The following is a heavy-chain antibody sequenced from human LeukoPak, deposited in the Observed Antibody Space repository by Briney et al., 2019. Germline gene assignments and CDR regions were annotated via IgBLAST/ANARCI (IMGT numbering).Heavy chain of an antibody. V-gene: IGHV3-23*01. J-gene: IGHJ4*02. CDR1: GFTFSSCA. CDR2: ISGSGGST. D-gene: IGHD2-2*01. CDR3: AKSMVVPAAKATFDY. Sequence: GGSLRLSCAASGFTFSSCAMSWVRQAPGKGLGWVSAISGSGGSTYYADSVKGRFTISRDNSKNTLYLQMNSLRAEDTAVYYCAKSMVVPAAKATFDYWGQGTLVTVSS.